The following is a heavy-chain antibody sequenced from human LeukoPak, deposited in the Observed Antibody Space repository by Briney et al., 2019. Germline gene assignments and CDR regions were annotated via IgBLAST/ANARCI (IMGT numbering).Heavy chain of an antibody. CDR1: GFTFSSYG. CDR2: ISYDGSNE. CDR3: AKSYDYGDYVGGRQSWYFAL. V-gene: IGHV3-30*18. Sequence: PGGSLRLSCAASGFTFSSYGMHWVRQAPGKGLEGVAVISYDGSNEYYADSVEGRFTISRENSKNTISLQMNSLRAEDTAVYYCAKSYDYGDYVGGRQSWYFALWGRGTLVTVSS. J-gene: IGHJ2*01. D-gene: IGHD4-17*01.